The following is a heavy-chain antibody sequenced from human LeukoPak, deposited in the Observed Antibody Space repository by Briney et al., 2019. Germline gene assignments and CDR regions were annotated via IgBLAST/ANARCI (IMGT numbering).Heavy chain of an antibody. J-gene: IGHJ6*03. Sequence: PSETLSLTCTVSGGSISSGSYYWSWIRQPAGKGLEWIGRIYTSGSTNYNPSLKSRVTISVDTSKNQFSLKLSSVTAADTAVYYCARDDSNYAYYYMDVWGKGTTVTVSS. V-gene: IGHV4-61*02. CDR3: ARDDSNYAYYYMDV. CDR1: GGSISSGSYY. D-gene: IGHD4-11*01. CDR2: IYTSGST.